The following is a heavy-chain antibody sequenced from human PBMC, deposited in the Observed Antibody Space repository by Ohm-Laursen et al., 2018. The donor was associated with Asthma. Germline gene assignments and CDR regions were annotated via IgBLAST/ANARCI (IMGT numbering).Heavy chain of an antibody. CDR2: INQDGSIW. CDR1: GFTFSNHW. J-gene: IGHJ1*01. D-gene: IGHD1-26*01. Sequence: SLRLSCAASGFTFSNHWMTWVRQAPGRGLEWVANINQDGSIWGYVDSVKGRFTTSRDNAKNLVYLQMNDLRAEDTALYYCARIGPEWELPGREYSVHHWGQGTLVTVSS. CDR3: ARIGPEWELPGREYSVHH. V-gene: IGHV3-7*02.